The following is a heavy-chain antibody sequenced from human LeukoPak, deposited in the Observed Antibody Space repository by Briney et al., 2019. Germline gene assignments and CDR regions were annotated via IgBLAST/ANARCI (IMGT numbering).Heavy chain of an antibody. Sequence: EASETLSLTCTVSGGSISSGGYYWSWIRQHPGKGLEWIGYIYYSGSTYYNPSLKSRVTISVDTSKNQFSLKLSSVTAADTAVYYCAREGVAVYNWFDPWGQGTLVTVSS. CDR3: AREGVAVYNWFDP. J-gene: IGHJ5*02. D-gene: IGHD3-3*01. V-gene: IGHV4-31*03. CDR1: GGSISSGGYY. CDR2: IYYSGST.